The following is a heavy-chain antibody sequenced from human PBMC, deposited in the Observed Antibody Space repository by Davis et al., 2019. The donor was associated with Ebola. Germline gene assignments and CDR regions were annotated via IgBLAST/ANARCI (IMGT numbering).Heavy chain of an antibody. CDR3: ARGRGDYSSSWYSYYNGQDV. V-gene: IGHV4-59*11. Sequence: PGGSLRLSCTVSGDSITSHYWSWIRQPPGKGLEYIGYIYSSGSTNYNPSLKSRVTISLDMSEKQFSLRLTSVTTAATAVYYCARGRGDYSSSWYSYYNGQDVWGQGTTVTVSS. CDR2: IYSSGST. D-gene: IGHD6-13*01. J-gene: IGHJ6*02. CDR1: GDSITSHY.